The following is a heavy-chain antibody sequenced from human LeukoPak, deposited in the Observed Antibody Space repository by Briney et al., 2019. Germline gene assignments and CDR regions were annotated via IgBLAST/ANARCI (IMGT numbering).Heavy chain of an antibody. J-gene: IGHJ4*02. V-gene: IGHV4-39*07. CDR1: GGSISSSGYY. CDR2: IYDSGST. Sequence: SETLSLTCTVSGGSISSSGYYWGWIRQPPGKGLEWIGSIYDSGSTYYNPSLKSRVTISVDTSKNQFSLKLSSVTAADTAVYYCARGSVVPAARPYFDYWGQGTLVTVSS. CDR3: ARGSVVPAARPYFDY. D-gene: IGHD2-2*01.